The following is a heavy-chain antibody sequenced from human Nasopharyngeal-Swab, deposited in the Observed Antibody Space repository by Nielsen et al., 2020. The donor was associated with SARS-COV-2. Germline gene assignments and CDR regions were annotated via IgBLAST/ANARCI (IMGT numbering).Heavy chain of an antibody. D-gene: IGHD3-10*01. CDR2: IVVGSGNT. V-gene: IGHV1-58*01. Sequence: SVKVSCKASGFTFTSSAVQWVRQARGQRLEWIGWIVVGSGNTNYAQKFQERVAITRDMSTSTAYMELSSLRSEDTAVYYCAARSPVSDFDYWGQGTLVTVSS. J-gene: IGHJ4*02. CDR3: AARSPVSDFDY. CDR1: GFTFTSSA.